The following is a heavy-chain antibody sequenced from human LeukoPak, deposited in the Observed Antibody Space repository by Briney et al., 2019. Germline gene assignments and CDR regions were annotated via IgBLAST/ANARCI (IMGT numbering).Heavy chain of an antibody. D-gene: IGHD3-22*01. CDR3: ARGRDYYDSSGYSY. V-gene: IGHV4-34*01. J-gene: IGHJ4*02. CDR1: GGSFSGYY. Sequence: SETLSLTCAVYGGSFSGYYWSWIRRPPGKGLEWIGEINHSGSTNYNPSLKSRVTISVDTSKNQFSLKLSSATAADTAVYYCARGRDYYDSSGYSYWGQGTLVTVSS. CDR2: INHSGST.